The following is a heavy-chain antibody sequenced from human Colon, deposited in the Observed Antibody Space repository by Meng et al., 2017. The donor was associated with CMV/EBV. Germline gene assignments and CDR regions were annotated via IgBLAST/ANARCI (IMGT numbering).Heavy chain of an antibody. V-gene: IGHV1-46*02. CDR3: ARDRTSGWQPDF. D-gene: IGHD3-3*01. Sequence: CKTSGYSFNDYIHCVRQAPGQRLEWMAIINLSTDTTVYAEKFRDRFTVTRDTSTATVYMELSSLRSNDTAVYFCARDRTSGWQPDFWGQGTLVTVSS. J-gene: IGHJ4*02. CDR2: INLSTDTT. CDR1: GYSFNDY.